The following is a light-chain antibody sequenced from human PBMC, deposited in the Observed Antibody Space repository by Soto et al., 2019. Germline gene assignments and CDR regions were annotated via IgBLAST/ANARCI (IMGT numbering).Light chain of an antibody. CDR3: RSWDSRSAHVV. CDR2: SAP. Sequence: SYELTQPPSASVAPGKTARISCGGNNSGSKSVHWYQRKPGQAPVLVIYSAPDLPSLIPERFSGSNSGNTATLTIRRVEAGDEADYYCRSWDSRSAHVVFGGGTQLTVL. J-gene: IGLJ2*01. V-gene: IGLV3-21*04. CDR1: NSGSKS.